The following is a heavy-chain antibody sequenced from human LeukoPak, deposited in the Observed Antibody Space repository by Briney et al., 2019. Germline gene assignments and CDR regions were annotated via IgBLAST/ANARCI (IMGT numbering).Heavy chain of an antibody. CDR3: AKEGGQRQYYYYCMDV. CDR2: ISWDDTTT. CDR1: GFTFDDYT. J-gene: IGHJ6*03. Sequence: GGSLRLSCAASGFTFDDYTMHWVRQAPGKALEWVSFISWDDTTTYYADSVKGRFTISRDNSKNSLYLQMNSLRIEDSALYYCAKEGGQRQYYYYCMDVWGKGTTVTVSS. V-gene: IGHV3-43*01. D-gene: IGHD1-1*01.